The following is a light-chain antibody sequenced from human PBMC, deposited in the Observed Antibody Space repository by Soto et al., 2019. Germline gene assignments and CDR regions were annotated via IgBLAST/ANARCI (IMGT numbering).Light chain of an antibody. CDR1: PGVSSXY. CDR2: GAS. J-gene: IGKJ1*01. Sequence: PGERATLSCRASPGVSSXYVAXYQXRXGXXXRXXXYGASSRATGIPDRFSGSGYGADFTLTIRRLEPEDIALYYCHQYGNSPQTFGQGTKVDIK. CDR3: HQYGNSPQT. V-gene: IGKV3-20*01.